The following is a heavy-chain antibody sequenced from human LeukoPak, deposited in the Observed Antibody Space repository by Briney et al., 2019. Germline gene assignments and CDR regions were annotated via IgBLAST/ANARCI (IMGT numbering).Heavy chain of an antibody. D-gene: IGHD1-1*01. J-gene: IGHJ5*02. Sequence: SETLSLTCTVSGGSVSSSSYYWGWIRQPPGKGLEWIGSIYYSGSTYYNPSLKSRVTISVDTSKNQFSLKLSSVTAADTAVYYCARDGIGRGNWNDFLQSCFDPWGQGTLVTVSS. CDR3: ARDGIGRGNWNDFLQSCFDP. V-gene: IGHV4-39*07. CDR1: GGSVSSSSYY. CDR2: IYYSGST.